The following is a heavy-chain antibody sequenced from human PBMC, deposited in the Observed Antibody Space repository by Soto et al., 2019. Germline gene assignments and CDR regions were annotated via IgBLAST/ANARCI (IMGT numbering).Heavy chain of an antibody. CDR1: GFTFSSYA. J-gene: IGHJ5*02. Sequence: PGGSLRLSCAASGFTFSSYAMSWVRQAPGKGLEWVSAISGSGGSTYYADSVKGRFTISRDNSKNTLYLQMNSLRAEDTAVYYCAKDRPSYYDSSGYWPQRWFDPWGEGTLVTVPS. CDR2: ISGSGGST. V-gene: IGHV3-23*01. CDR3: AKDRPSYYDSSGYWPQRWFDP. D-gene: IGHD3-22*01.